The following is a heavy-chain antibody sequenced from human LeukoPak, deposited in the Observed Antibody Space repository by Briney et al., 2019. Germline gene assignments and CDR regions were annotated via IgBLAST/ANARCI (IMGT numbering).Heavy chain of an antibody. J-gene: IGHJ4*02. CDR3: ARGWSFDC. CDR2: TYYRSKWYN. V-gene: IGHV6-1*01. CDR1: GDSVSSNSAA. Sequence: SQTLSLTCAISGDSVSSNSAAWSWIRQSPSRGLEWLGRTYYRSKWYNDYAASVKSRITSNPDTSNNQFSLQLISVTPEDTAVYYCARGWSFDCWGQGTLVTVSS. D-gene: IGHD6-19*01.